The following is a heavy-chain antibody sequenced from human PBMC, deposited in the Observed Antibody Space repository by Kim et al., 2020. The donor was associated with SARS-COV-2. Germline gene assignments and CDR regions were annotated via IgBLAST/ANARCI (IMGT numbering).Heavy chain of an antibody. CDR3: ASNYFGSGSLRDYYFDF. V-gene: IGHV3-30*04. D-gene: IGHD3-10*01. J-gene: IGHJ4*02. CDR2: ISYDGHNK. Sequence: GGSLRLSCVASGFTFSSYVMHWVRQAPGKGLEWVAGISYDGHNKYYTDSVKGRFTISRDNSRNTLFVHMNSLRPEDTAVYYCASNYFGSGSLRDYYFDFWGQGTLVIVSS. CDR1: GFTFSSYV.